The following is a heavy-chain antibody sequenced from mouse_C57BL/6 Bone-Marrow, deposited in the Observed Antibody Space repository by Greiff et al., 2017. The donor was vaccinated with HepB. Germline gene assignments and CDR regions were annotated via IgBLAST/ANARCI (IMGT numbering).Heavy chain of an antibody. CDR2: ISSGGSYT. J-gene: IGHJ3*01. V-gene: IGHV5-6*01. CDR3: ARTGGYDPWFAY. Sequence: EVKLVESGGDLVKPGGSLKLSCAASGFTFSSYGMSWVRQTPDKRLEWVATISSGGSYTYYPDSVKGRFTISRDNAKNTLYLQMSSLQSEDTAMYYCARTGGYDPWFAYWGQGTLVTVSA. D-gene: IGHD2-3*01. CDR1: GFTFSSYG.